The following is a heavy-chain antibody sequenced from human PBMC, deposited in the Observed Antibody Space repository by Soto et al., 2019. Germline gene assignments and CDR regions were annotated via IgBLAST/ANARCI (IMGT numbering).Heavy chain of an antibody. CDR3: ARIADYYFDSSGSRDYFDF. D-gene: IGHD3-22*01. CDR1: GFTFNSYT. V-gene: IGHV3-21*01. J-gene: IGHJ4*02. CDR2: ISRSSSYM. Sequence: GGSLRLSCTASGFTFNSYTMNWVRQAPGKGLEWVSSISRSSSYMYYADSVKGRFTISRDNAKNSLYLQMNSLRAEDTAMYFCARIADYYFDSSGSRDYFDFWGQGTLVTVSS.